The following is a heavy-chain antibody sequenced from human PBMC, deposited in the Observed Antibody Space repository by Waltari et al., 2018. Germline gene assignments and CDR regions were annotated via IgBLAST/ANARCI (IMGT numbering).Heavy chain of an antibody. D-gene: IGHD1-1*01. CDR2: IYYSGST. CDR3: ARLGTGVFDY. Sequence: QLQLQESGPGLVKPSETLSLTCTVSGGSISSSSYYWGWIRQPPGKGLEWIGSIYYSGSTYYNPSLKSRVTISIDTSKNQFSLKLSSVTAADTAVYYCARLGTGVFDYWGQGTLVTVSS. J-gene: IGHJ4*02. CDR1: GGSISSSSYY. V-gene: IGHV4-39*01.